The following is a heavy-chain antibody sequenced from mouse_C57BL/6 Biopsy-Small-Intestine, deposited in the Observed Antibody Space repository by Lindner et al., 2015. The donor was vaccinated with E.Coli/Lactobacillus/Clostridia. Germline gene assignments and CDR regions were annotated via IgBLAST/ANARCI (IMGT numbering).Heavy chain of an antibody. D-gene: IGHD2-5*01. CDR2: IDPETGGT. CDR3: TRSSYSNFFDY. J-gene: IGHJ2*01. V-gene: IGHV1-15*01. CDR1: GYTFTDCE. Sequence: VQLQESGAELVRPGASVTLSCKASGYTFTDCEMHWVKQTHVNGLEWIGAIDPETGGTAYIQKFKGKAILTADKSSNTAYMELFSLTTEDSAVYFCTRSSYSNFFDYWGQGTTLTVSS.